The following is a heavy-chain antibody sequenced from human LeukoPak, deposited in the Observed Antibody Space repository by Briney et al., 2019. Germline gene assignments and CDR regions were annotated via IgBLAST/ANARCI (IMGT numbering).Heavy chain of an antibody. CDR2: IITIFGTA. CDR1: GGTFSSYA. V-gene: IGHV1-69*13. Sequence: SVKVSCKASGGTFSSYAISWVRQAPGQGLEWMGGIITIFGTANYAQKFQGRVTITADEPTSTAYTELSSLRSEDTAVYYCTLPEKGLDYYDSSGRFDYWGQGTLVTVSS. J-gene: IGHJ4*02. D-gene: IGHD3-22*01. CDR3: TLPEKGLDYYDSSGRFDY.